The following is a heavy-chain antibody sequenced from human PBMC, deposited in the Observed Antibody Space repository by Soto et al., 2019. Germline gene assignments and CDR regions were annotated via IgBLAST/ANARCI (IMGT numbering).Heavy chain of an antibody. V-gene: IGHV1-69*13. CDR3: ARQGAALRDHYYGMDV. D-gene: IGHD6-25*01. Sequence: SVKVSCKASGGTFSSYAISWVRQAPGQGLEWMGGIIPIFGTANYAQKFQGRVTITADESTSTAYMELSSLRSEDTAVYYCARQGAALRDHYYGMDVWGQGTTVTVS. CDR1: GGTFSSYA. CDR2: IIPIFGTA. J-gene: IGHJ6*02.